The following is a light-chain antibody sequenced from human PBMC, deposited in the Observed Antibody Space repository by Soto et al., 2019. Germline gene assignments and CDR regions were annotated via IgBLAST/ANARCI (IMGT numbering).Light chain of an antibody. CDR1: SSDVGSYNL. J-gene: IGLJ1*01. V-gene: IGLV2-23*02. CDR3: CSYATSNTRQIV. Sequence: QSALTQPASVSGSPGQSITISCTGTSSDVGSYNLVSWYQQHPSKAPKLMIYEVSKRPSGVSNRFSGSKSGNTASLTIPGLQAEDEADYYCCSYATSNTRQIVFGTGTKVTVL. CDR2: EVS.